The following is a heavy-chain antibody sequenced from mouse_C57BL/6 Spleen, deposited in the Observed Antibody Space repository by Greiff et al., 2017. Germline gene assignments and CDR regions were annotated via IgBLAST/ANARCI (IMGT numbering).Heavy chain of an antibody. CDR2: INPYNGGT. J-gene: IGHJ2*01. Sequence: VQLQQSGPVLVKPGASVKMSCKASGYTFTDYYMNWVKQSHGKSLEWIGVINPYNGGTSYNQKFKGKATLTVDKSSSTAYMELNSLTSEDSAVYDCARYYYGSSYNFDYWGQGTTLTVSS. V-gene: IGHV1-19*01. CDR3: ARYYYGSSYNFDY. D-gene: IGHD1-1*01. CDR1: GYTFTDYY.